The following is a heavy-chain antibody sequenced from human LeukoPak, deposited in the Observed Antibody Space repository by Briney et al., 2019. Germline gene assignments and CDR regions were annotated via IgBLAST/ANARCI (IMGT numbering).Heavy chain of an antibody. J-gene: IGHJ6*03. CDR2: INTYTGNP. CDR1: GYTFTSYA. D-gene: IGHD4-11*01. V-gene: IGHV7-4-1*02. Sequence: GASVKVSCKASGYTFTSYAMNWVRQAPGQGLEWMGWINTYTGNPTYAQGFTGRFVFSLDTSVSTACLQISSLKAEDTAVYYCARGMTTVKFFRSYYYYYMDVWSKGTTVTIPS. CDR3: ARGMTTVKFFRSYYYYYMDV.